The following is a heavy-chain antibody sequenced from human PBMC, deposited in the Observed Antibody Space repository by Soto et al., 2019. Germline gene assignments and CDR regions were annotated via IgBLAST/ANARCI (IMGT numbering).Heavy chain of an antibody. J-gene: IGHJ6*02. CDR1: GYTFTSYG. CDR2: ISAYNGNT. V-gene: IGHV1-18*01. CDR3: ARGYYYGSGRPTPGGMDV. Sequence: ASVKVSCKASGYTFTSYGINWVRQAPGQGLEWMGWISAYNGNTNYAQKLQGRVTMTTDTSTSTAYMELRSLRSDDTAVYYCARGYYYGSGRPTPGGMDVWGQGTTVTVSS. D-gene: IGHD3-10*01.